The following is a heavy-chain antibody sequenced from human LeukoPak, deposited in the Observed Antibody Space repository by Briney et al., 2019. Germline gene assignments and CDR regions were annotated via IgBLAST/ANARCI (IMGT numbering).Heavy chain of an antibody. CDR1: GFTFSTYS. Sequence: GGSLRLSCAASGFTFSTYSMNWVRQVPGKGVEWVSSISSSSSYMYYADSVKGRFTISRDNAKNSLYLQMNSLRAEDTAIYYCARDPGDGGYWGQGTLVTVSS. J-gene: IGHJ4*02. D-gene: IGHD2-21*02. V-gene: IGHV3-21*01. CDR3: ARDPGDGGY. CDR2: ISSSSSYM.